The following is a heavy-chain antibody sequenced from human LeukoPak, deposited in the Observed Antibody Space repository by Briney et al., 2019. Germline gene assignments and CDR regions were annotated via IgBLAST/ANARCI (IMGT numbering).Heavy chain of an antibody. V-gene: IGHV4-38-2*02. CDR3: ARGKRRGSHIDY. CDR2: FYDSGNT. Sequence: PSETLSLICTVSGYSISSGYYWGWIRQPPGKGPEWIGSFYDSGNTYYNPSLKSRVTISVDTSKNQFSLKVRSVTAADTAVYFCARGKRRGSHIDYWGQGTLVTVSS. D-gene: IGHD1-26*01. J-gene: IGHJ4*02. CDR1: GYSISSGYY.